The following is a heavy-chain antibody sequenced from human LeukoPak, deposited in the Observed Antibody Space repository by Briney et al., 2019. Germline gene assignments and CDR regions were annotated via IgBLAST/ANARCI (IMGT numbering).Heavy chain of an antibody. D-gene: IGHD6-19*01. CDR1: GFTFSSYG. J-gene: IGHJ4*02. CDR2: IWYDGSNK. V-gene: IGHV3-33*06. CDR3: AKERSSGWPFDY. Sequence: PGGSLRLSCAASGFTFSSYGMHWVRQAPGKGLEWVAIIWYDGSNKYYADSVKGRFTISRDNSKNTLYLQMNSLRAEDTAVYYCAKERSSGWPFDYWGQGTLVTVSS.